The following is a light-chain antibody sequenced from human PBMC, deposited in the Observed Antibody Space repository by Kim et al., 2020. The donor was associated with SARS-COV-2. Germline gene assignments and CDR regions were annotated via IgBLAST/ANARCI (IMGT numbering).Light chain of an antibody. J-gene: IGKJ4*01. Sequence: DIQMTQSPSSLAASVGDRVTIACRASQSISTYLNWYQQKPGKAPKLLIYAASSLQSGVPSRFSGSGSGTDFTLTISSLQPEDFATYYCQQSHTTPVLTFGEGTKVDIK. CDR1: QSISTY. CDR2: AAS. V-gene: IGKV1-39*01. CDR3: QQSHTTPVLT.